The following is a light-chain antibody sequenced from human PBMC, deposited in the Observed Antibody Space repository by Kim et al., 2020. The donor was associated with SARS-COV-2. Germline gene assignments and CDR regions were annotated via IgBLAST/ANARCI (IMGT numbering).Light chain of an antibody. Sequence: EIVLTQSPGPLSLSPGERATLSCRASQTVTRNYLAWYQQKPGQAPRLLIYAASSRATGIPDRFSGSGSGTDFTLTISRLEPEDVAVYYCQQYGSSPYTFGQGTKLEI. V-gene: IGKV3-20*01. CDR1: QTVTRNY. CDR2: AAS. J-gene: IGKJ2*01. CDR3: QQYGSSPYT.